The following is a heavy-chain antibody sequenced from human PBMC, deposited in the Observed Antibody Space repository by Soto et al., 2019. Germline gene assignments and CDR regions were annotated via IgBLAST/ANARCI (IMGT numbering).Heavy chain of an antibody. V-gene: IGHV3-23*01. CDR2: ISGSGGST. CDR1: GFTFSSYA. Sequence: PGGSLRLSCAASGFTFSSYAMSWVRQAPGKGLEWVSAISGSGGSTYYADSVKGRFTISRDNSKNTLYLQMNSLRAEDTAVYYCAAGGRYCSGGSCYSDGVDNCGQGRMFTV. D-gene: IGHD2-15*01. CDR3: AAGGRYCSGGSCYSDGVDN. J-gene: IGHJ3*02.